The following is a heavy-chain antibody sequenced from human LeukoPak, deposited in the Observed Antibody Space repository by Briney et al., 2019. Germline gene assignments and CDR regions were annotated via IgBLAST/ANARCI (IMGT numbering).Heavy chain of an antibody. J-gene: IGHJ4*02. CDR3: ARTYGDPRRGYFDY. V-gene: IGHV4-59*08. CDR1: GGSISGFH. Sequence: SETLSLTCSVSGGSISGFHWSWIRQPPEKGLEWIGYIYYTGSTNYDPSLKIRLTMSVDTSQNQFSLNLSSVTAADTAVYYCARTYGDPRRGYFDYWGQGTLVTVSS. CDR2: IYYTGST. D-gene: IGHD4-17*01.